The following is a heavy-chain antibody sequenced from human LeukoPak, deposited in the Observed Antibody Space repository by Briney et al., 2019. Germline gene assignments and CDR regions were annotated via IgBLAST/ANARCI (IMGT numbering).Heavy chain of an antibody. J-gene: IGHJ4*02. Sequence: GGSLRLSCAASGFSFDDYSMHWVRQAPGKGLEWVAFIRYDGSNKYYADSVKGRFTISRDNSKNTLYLQMNSLRAEDTAVYYCATIRHYYDAQAADYFDYWGQGTLVTVSS. CDR2: IRYDGSNK. V-gene: IGHV3-30*02. D-gene: IGHD3-22*01. CDR1: GFSFDDYS. CDR3: ATIRHYYDAQAADYFDY.